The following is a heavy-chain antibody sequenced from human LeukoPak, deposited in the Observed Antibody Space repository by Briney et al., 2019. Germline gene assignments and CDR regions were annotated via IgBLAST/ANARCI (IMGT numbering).Heavy chain of an antibody. CDR2: INPNRGNT. J-gene: IGHJ3*02. CDR3: ARGLFVDYEKYDTFDI. CDR1: GYTFTNYD. D-gene: IGHD4-17*01. Sequence: ASVKVSCKASGYTFTNYDIHWVRQATGQGPEWVAWINPNRGNTASAQKFQGRITVSRNTSTSTTYMELSSLRSGDTAVYYCARGLFVDYEKYDTFDIWGQGTKVTVAS. V-gene: IGHV1-8*01.